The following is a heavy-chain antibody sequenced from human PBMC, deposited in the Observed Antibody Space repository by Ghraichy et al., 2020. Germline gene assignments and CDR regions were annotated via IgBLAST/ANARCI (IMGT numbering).Heavy chain of an antibody. V-gene: IGHV3-66*01. D-gene: IGHD3-22*01. J-gene: IGHJ4*02. Sequence: GGSLRLSCAASGFTVSSNYMSWVRQAPGKGLEWVSVLYSGGSAYYADSVKGRFTISRDNSKNTLSLQMNSLRAEDTAIYYCARGVIATPGVLDYWGQGTLITVSS. CDR2: LYSGGSA. CDR3: ARGVIATPGVLDY. CDR1: GFTVSSNY.